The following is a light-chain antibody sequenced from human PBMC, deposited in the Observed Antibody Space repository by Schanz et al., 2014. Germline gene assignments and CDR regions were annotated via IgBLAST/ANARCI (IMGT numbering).Light chain of an antibody. J-gene: IGKJ2*01. CDR1: QSISRW. V-gene: IGKV1-5*01. CDR2: DAS. Sequence: DIQMTQSPSTLSASVGDRVTITCRASQSISRWVAWYQQKPGKAPKLLIYDASSLESGVPSRFSGSASGTEFTLTISSLQPDDCATYYCQEYYISPFTFGRGTKLDIK. CDR3: QEYYISPFT.